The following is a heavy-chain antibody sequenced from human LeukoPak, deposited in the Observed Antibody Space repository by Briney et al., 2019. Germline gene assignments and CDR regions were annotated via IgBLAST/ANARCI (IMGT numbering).Heavy chain of an antibody. CDR3: ARAQNCGGDCYLPYYYYYYMDV. D-gene: IGHD2-21*01. J-gene: IGHJ6*03. CDR2: INPNSGGT. CDR1: GYTFTGYY. V-gene: IGHV1-2*02. Sequence: GASVKVSCKASGYTFTGYYMHWVRQAPGQGLEWMGWINPNSGGTNYAQKFQGSVTMTRDTSISTAYMELSRLRSDDTAVYYCARAQNCGGDCYLPYYYYYYMDVWGKGTTVTVSS.